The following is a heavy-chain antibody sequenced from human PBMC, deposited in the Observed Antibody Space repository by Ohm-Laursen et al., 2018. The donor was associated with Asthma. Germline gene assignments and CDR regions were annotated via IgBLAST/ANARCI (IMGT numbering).Heavy chain of an antibody. Sequence: GSLRLSCTASGFTFSSYAMSWVRQAPGKGLEWVSAISGSGGSTYYADSVKGRFTISRDNSKNTLYLQMNSLRAEDTAVYYCAKFDIVVVPAATKGERDFDYWGQGTLVTVSS. V-gene: IGHV3-23*01. CDR2: ISGSGGST. CDR3: AKFDIVVVPAATKGERDFDY. CDR1: GFTFSSYA. D-gene: IGHD2-2*01. J-gene: IGHJ4*02.